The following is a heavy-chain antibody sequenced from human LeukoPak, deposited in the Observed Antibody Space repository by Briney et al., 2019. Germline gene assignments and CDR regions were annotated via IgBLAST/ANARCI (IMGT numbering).Heavy chain of an antibody. Sequence: SETLSLTCTVSGGSISSSSYYWGWLRQPPGKGLEWIGSIYYSGSTYYNPSLKSRVTISVDTSKNQFSLKLSSVTAADTAVYYCARDEYGDYSAPYWYFDLWGRGTLVTVSS. CDR1: GGSISSSSYY. CDR3: ARDEYGDYSAPYWYFDL. V-gene: IGHV4-39*07. CDR2: IYYSGST. J-gene: IGHJ2*01. D-gene: IGHD4-17*01.